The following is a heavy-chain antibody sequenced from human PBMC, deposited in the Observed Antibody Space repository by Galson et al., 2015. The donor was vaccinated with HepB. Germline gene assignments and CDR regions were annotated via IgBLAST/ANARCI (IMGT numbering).Heavy chain of an antibody. V-gene: IGHV2-5*02. CDR1: GFSLRTSGVG. CDR2: IYWDDDK. J-gene: IGHJ4*02. D-gene: IGHD6-13*01. CDR3: SHRLRPSNWQQMAFDY. Sequence: PALVKPTPTLTLTCTFSGFSLRTSGVGVGWIRQPPGKALEWLALIYWDDDKRYSPSLKSRLTISKDTSKNHVVLTMTNMDPVYTATYYCSHRLRPSNWQQMAFDYWGQGTLVTASS.